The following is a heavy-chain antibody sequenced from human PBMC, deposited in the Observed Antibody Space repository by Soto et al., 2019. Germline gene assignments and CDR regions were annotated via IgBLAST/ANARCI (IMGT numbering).Heavy chain of an antibody. Sequence: QVQLQESGPGLVKPSETLSLTCTVSGGSISSDYWSWIRQPPGKGLEWIGYVYYSGNSYLKPSLRGGVTISLGASKDEFARKMWSVPAADTGVYYWARTTVGSWNGVTCSNWFDPWGQGTLVTVSS. V-gene: IGHV4-59*08. D-gene: IGHD2-8*01. CDR1: GGSISSDY. CDR2: VYYSGNS. J-gene: IGHJ5*02. CDR3: ARTTVGSWNGVTCSNWFDP.